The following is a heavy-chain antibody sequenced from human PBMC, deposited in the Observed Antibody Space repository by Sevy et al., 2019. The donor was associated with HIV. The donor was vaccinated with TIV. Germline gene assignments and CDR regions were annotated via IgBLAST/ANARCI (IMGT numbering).Heavy chain of an antibody. D-gene: IGHD3-16*01. CDR2: ISYNGEDE. CDR1: TFTFSHYA. J-gene: IGHJ4*02. CDR3: ARDWGTPPTAILYHFDF. Sequence: GGSLRLSCVASTFTFSHYAMHWVRQAPGKGLQWVASISYNGEDENYADSVAGRFTISRDNPKNTRFLQMSSLRPEDTALYYCARDWGTPPTAILYHFDFWGQGIPVTVSS. V-gene: IGHV3-30*04.